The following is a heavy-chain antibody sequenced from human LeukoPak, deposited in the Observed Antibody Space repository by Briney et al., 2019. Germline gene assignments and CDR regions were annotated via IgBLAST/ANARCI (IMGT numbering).Heavy chain of an antibody. CDR1: GFTFSSYS. CDR3: ARVRTTGYCSSTSCRELDY. J-gene: IGHJ4*02. Sequence: GGSLRLSCAASGFTFSSYSMNWVRQAPGKGLEWVSYISSSSSTIYYADSVKGRFTISRDNAKNSLYLQMNSLRAEDTAVYYCARVRTTGYCSSTSCRELDYWGQGTLVTVSS. CDR2: ISSSSSTI. V-gene: IGHV3-48*01. D-gene: IGHD2-2*01.